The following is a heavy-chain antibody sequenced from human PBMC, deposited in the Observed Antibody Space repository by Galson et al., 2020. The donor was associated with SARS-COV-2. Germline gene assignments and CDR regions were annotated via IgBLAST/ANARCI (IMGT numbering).Heavy chain of an antibody. CDR2: NYYSGST. J-gene: IGHJ4*02. CDR1: GGSISSYY. V-gene: IGHV4-59*01. CDR3: AATQIQLWANGGYYDSRDPIYPLFDY. Sequence: ETLSLTCTVSGGSISSYYWSWIRQPPGKGLEWIGYNYYSGSTNYNHTLKSRVTISVDTSKNQFSLKLSSVTAADTAVYYCAATQIQLWANGGYYDSRDPIYPLFDYWGQGTLVTVSS. D-gene: IGHD3-22*01.